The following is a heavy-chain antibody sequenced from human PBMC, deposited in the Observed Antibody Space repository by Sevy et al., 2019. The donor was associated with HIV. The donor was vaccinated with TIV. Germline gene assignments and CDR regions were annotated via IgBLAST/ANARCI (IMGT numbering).Heavy chain of an antibody. CDR3: ERVRRYCSGGSCYFDDAFDI. D-gene: IGHD2-15*01. Sequence: GGSLRLSCAASGFTFSSYDMHWVRQATGKGLEWVSAIGTAGDTYYPGSVKGRFTISRENAKNSLFLQMNSLRAGDTAVYYCERVRRYCSGGSCYFDDAFDIWGQGTMVTVSS. V-gene: IGHV3-13*01. J-gene: IGHJ3*02. CDR1: GFTFSSYD. CDR2: IGTAGDT.